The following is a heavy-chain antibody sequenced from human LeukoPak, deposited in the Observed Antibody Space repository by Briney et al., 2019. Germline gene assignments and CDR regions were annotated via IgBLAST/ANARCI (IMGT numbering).Heavy chain of an antibody. CDR1: GLTFSSYE. D-gene: IGHD2-8*02. CDR3: AVLGSTRDY. Sequence: PGGSLRLSCAASGLTFSSYEMTWVRQAPGKGLEWVSYISSSGSTIYYADSVKGRFTISRDNAKNSLYLQMNSLRAEDTAVYYCAVLGSTRDYWGQGTLVTVSS. J-gene: IGHJ4*02. CDR2: ISSSGSTI. V-gene: IGHV3-48*03.